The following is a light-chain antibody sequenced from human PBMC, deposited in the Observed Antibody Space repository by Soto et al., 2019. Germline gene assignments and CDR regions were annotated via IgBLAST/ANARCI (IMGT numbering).Light chain of an antibody. CDR1: QSVSSSY. J-gene: IGKJ4*01. CDR3: QHYNNWPLT. V-gene: IGKV3D-15*01. CDR2: GAS. Sequence: EVVLTQSPGTLALSRGERATLSCRASQSVSSSYLAWYQHRPGQAPRLLIFGASSRATGIPDRFSGTGSGTEFTLTISSPQSEDFAFYYCQHYNNWPLTFGGGTKVDIK.